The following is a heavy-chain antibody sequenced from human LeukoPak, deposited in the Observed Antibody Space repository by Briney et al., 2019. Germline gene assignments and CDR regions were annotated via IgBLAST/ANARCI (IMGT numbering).Heavy chain of an antibody. V-gene: IGHV3-7*01. D-gene: IGHD6-19*01. CDR2: IKQDGSEK. CDR1: GFTFSDYY. J-gene: IGHJ3*02. CDR3: ARDRLRHAFDI. Sequence: GGSLRLSCAASGFTFSDYYMSWVRQAPGKGLEWVANIKQDGSEKYYVDSVKGRFTISRDNAKNSLYLQMNSLRAEDTAVYYCARDRLRHAFDIWGQGTMVTVSS.